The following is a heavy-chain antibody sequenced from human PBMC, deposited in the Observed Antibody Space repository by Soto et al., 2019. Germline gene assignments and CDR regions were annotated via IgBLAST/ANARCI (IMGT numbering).Heavy chain of an antibody. J-gene: IGHJ4*02. V-gene: IGHV1-58*01. Sequence: SVKVSCKASGFTFTSSAVQWVRQARGQRLEWIGWIVVGSGNTNYAQKFQERVTITRDMSTSTAYMELSSLRSEDTAVYYCAAYIAAAGTSAPNFDYWGQGTLVTVSS. D-gene: IGHD6-13*01. CDR2: IVVGSGNT. CDR3: AAYIAAAGTSAPNFDY. CDR1: GFTFTSSA.